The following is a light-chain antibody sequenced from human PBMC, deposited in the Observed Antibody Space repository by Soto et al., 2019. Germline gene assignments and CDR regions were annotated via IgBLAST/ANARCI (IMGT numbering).Light chain of an antibody. CDR1: SSNIGSNT. Sequence: QPVLTQPPSASVTPGQRVTISCSGSSSNIGSNTVNWFQQLPGTAPKLLIYSNNQRPSGVPDRFSGSKSGTSASLAISGLQSEDEADYYCAAWDDSLNGAVFGGGTQLTVL. V-gene: IGLV1-44*01. J-gene: IGLJ7*01. CDR2: SNN. CDR3: AAWDDSLNGAV.